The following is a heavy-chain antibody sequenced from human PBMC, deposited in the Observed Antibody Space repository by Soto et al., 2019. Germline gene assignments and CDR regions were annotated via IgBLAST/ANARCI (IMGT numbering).Heavy chain of an antibody. J-gene: IGHJ4*02. Sequence: LSLTCTVSGGSISSSSYYWGWIRRAPGKGLEWISYISGNGEIIQYAASARGRFTISRDNAENSVYLEMDSLRAEDTALYYCARDVDADFRTDFDYWGRGTLVTVSS. CDR1: GGSISSSSYY. V-gene: IGHV3-11*01. D-gene: IGHD4-17*01. CDR2: ISGNGEII. CDR3: ARDVDADFRTDFDY.